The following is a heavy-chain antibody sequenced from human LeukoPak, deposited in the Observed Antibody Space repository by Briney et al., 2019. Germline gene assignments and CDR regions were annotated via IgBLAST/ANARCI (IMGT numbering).Heavy chain of an antibody. Sequence: SETLSLTCTVSGGSISSYYWSWIRQPPGKGLEWIGYIYYSGSTNYNPSLKSRVTISVDTSKNQFSLKLSSVTAADTAVYYCARRGYDSSGYYYSFDYWGQGTLVTVSS. CDR1: GGSISSYY. CDR2: IYYSGST. D-gene: IGHD3-22*01. J-gene: IGHJ4*02. V-gene: IGHV4-59*08. CDR3: ARRGYDSSGYYYSFDY.